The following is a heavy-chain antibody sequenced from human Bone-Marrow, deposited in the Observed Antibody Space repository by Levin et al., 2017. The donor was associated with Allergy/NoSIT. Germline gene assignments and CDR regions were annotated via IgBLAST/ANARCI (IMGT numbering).Heavy chain of an antibody. V-gene: IGHV1-2*02. Sequence: GESLKISCKASGYTFTGYYIHWVRQAPGQGLEWMGWISPNNGDTNYAQKFQGRVTMTRDTSKKRFSLKLSSVTAADTAVYYCARSGGGEYTTSSGDFDYWGQGTLVSVSS. CDR1: GYTFTGYY. CDR3: ARSGGGEYTTSSGDFDY. CDR2: ISPNNGDT. J-gene: IGHJ4*02. D-gene: IGHD6-6*01.